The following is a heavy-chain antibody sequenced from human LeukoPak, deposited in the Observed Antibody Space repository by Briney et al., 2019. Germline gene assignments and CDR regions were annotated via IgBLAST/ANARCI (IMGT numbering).Heavy chain of an antibody. V-gene: IGHV3-23*01. CDR3: AKGGSYYYGSGREVYFDY. CDR2: ISGSGGST. J-gene: IGHJ4*02. CDR1: GFTVSSNY. Sequence: GGSLRLSCAASGFTVSSNYMSWVRQAPGKGLEWVSAISGSGGSTYYADSVKGRFTISRDNSKNTLYLQMNSLRAEDTAVYYCAKGGSYYYGSGREVYFDYWGQGTLVTVSS. D-gene: IGHD3-10*01.